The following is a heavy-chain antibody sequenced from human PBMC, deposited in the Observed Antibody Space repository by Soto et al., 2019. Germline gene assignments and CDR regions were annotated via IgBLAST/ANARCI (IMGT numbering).Heavy chain of an antibody. CDR2: IYYSGST. CDR3: ATQHYDFWSGYGDTFDY. J-gene: IGHJ4*02. V-gene: IGHV4-39*01. D-gene: IGHD3-3*01. Sequence: SETLSLTCTVSGGSISSSSYYWGSIRQPPGKGLEWIGSIYYSGSTYYNPSLKSRVTISVDTSKNQFSLKLSSVTAADTAVYYCATQHYDFWSGYGDTFDYWGQGTLVTVSS. CDR1: GGSISSSSYY.